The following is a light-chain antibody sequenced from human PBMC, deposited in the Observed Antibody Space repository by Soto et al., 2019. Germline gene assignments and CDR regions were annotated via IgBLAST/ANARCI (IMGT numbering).Light chain of an antibody. CDR1: QSISSW. CDR3: QQYNSYSSYS. CDR2: DAS. Sequence: DIQMTQSPSTLSASVGDRVTITCRASQSISSWLAWYQQKPGKAPKLLIYDASSLESGVPSRFSGSGSGTDFTLTISSLQPDDFATYYCQQYNSYSSYSFGQGTKLEI. V-gene: IGKV1-5*01. J-gene: IGKJ2*03.